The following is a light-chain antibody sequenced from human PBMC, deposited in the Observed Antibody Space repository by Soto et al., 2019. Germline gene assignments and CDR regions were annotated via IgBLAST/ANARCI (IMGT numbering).Light chain of an antibody. CDR2: GAS. CDR3: QQYGCSPWT. Sequence: EIVLTQSPGTLSLPPGDRTSLSCRASQSVSSDFLAWYQQKPGQAPRRLIYGASSSATGIPDSFSGAGSGTDFILTISRLESEDFAVYFCQQYGCSPWTFGQGTKVDIK. J-gene: IGKJ1*01. V-gene: IGKV3-20*01. CDR1: QSVSSDF.